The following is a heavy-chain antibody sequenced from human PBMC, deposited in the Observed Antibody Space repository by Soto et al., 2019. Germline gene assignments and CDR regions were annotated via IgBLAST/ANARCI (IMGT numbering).Heavy chain of an antibody. CDR2: IDPSDSYT. CDR3: ARQVRYCSSTSCSYGMDV. J-gene: IGHJ6*02. V-gene: IGHV5-10-1*01. D-gene: IGHD2-2*01. CDR1: GYSFTSYW. Sequence: GESLKISCKGSGYSFTSYWISWVRRMPGKGLEWMGRIDPSDSYTNYSPSFQGHVTISADKSISTAYLQWSSLKASDTAMYYCARQVRYCSSTSCSYGMDVWGQGTTVTVSS.